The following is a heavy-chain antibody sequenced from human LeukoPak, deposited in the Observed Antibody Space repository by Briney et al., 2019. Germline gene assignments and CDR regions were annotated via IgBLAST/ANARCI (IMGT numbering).Heavy chain of an antibody. D-gene: IGHD6-13*01. J-gene: IGHJ4*02. Sequence: QSGGSLRLSCAASGFTFSSYWMSWVRQAPGKGLEWVSVIYRGGSTYYADSVKGRFTMSRDNSKNTVYLQMDSLRAEDTAVYYCARDRGAAAGNWGQGTLVTVSS. CDR3: ARDRGAAAGN. CDR2: IYRGGST. CDR1: GFTFSSYW. V-gene: IGHV3-53*01.